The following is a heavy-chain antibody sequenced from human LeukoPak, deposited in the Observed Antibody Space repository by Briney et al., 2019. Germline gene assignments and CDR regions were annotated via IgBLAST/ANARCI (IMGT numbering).Heavy chain of an antibody. Sequence: GESLKISCKGSGYSFTSYWIGWVRQMPGKGLEWMGIIYPGDSDTRYGPSFQGQVTFSADKSISTAYLQWSCLKASDTAMYYCARHGFLDYVSWFDPWGQGTLVTVSS. J-gene: IGHJ5*02. CDR2: IYPGDSDT. CDR1: GYSFTSYW. D-gene: IGHD4-17*01. V-gene: IGHV5-51*01. CDR3: ARHGFLDYVSWFDP.